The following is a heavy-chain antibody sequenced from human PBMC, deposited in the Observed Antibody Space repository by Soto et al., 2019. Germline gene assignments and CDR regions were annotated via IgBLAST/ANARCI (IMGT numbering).Heavy chain of an antibody. CDR1: GFKFNTYT. CDR3: ARDSGWLDY. D-gene: IGHD6-19*01. Sequence: EVQLVESGGGLVKPGGSLRLSCSASGFKFNTYTMDWVRQAPGRGLEWVSSISSVSSFIFYADSVKGRFTISRDNAKNSLYLQMDSLRVEDTAVYYCARDSGWLDYWGQGVLVTASS. J-gene: IGHJ4*02. V-gene: IGHV3-21*02. CDR2: ISSVSSFI.